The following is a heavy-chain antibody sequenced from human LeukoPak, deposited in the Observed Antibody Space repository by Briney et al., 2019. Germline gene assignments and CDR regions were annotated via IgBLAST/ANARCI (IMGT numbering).Heavy chain of an antibody. CDR2: LSNDGSST. J-gene: IGHJ4*02. V-gene: IGHV3-74*01. CDR1: GFTLSNHY. D-gene: IGHD3-10*01. Sequence: PGGSLRLSCAASGFTLSNHYMHWVRQAPGKGLVWVSRLSNDGSSTNYADSVKGRFTTSRDNAKNTVYLQMNSLRVEDTAVYYCAKDVGPYISGSYPDYWGQGTLVTVSS. CDR3: AKDVGPYISGSYPDY.